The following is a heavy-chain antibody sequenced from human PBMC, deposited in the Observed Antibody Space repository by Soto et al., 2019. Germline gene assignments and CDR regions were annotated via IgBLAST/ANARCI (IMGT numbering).Heavy chain of an antibody. J-gene: IGHJ4*02. D-gene: IGHD2-15*01. CDR1: GFTFSSYA. CDR2: ISGSGGST. Sequence: GGSLRLSCAASGFTFSSYAMSWVRQAPGKGLEWVSAISGSGGSTYYADSVKGRFTISRDNSKNTLYLQMNSLRAEDTAVYYCAKDDYCSGGSCYYFDYWGQGTLVTVS. V-gene: IGHV3-23*01. CDR3: AKDDYCSGGSCYYFDY.